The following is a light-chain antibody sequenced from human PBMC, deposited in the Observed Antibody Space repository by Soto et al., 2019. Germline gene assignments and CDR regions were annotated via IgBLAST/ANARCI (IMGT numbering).Light chain of an antibody. CDR2: GVS. CDR3: QQYGSPSGT. V-gene: IGKV3-20*01. Sequence: EIVLTQSPGTLSLSPGERATLSCRASQSVSSSYLAWYQQKPGQAPRLLIYGVSSRATGIPDRFSGSGSGTGVTITISRPEPEDFTVYYCQQYGSPSGTFGQGTKVEIK. J-gene: IGKJ1*01. CDR1: QSVSSSY.